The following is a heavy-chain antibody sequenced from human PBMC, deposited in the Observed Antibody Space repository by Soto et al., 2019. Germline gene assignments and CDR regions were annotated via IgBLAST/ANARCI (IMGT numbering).Heavy chain of an antibody. CDR2: ISGSGDST. CDR1: GFTFSSYA. D-gene: IGHD3-16*01. J-gene: IGHJ4*01. V-gene: IGHV3-23*01. Sequence: GGSLRLSCAASGFTFSSYAMNWVRQAPGKGLEWVSVISGSGDSTYYADSVQGRFTISRDNARNSLYLEMNSLRTEDTALYYCASGGTIPHRACRYWGHGTLVTVSS. CDR3: ASGGTIPHRACRY.